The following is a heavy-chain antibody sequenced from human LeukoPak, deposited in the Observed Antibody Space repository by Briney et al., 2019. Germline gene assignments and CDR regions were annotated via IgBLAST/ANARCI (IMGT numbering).Heavy chain of an antibody. Sequence: GGSLRLSCAASGFTFSSYAMHWVRQAPGKGLEWVSVISYDGSDKYYADSVKGRFTVSRDNSKNTLYLQMNRLRAEDTAVYYCARGYYDILTGYQRGAFDIWGQGTMVTVSS. D-gene: IGHD3-9*01. CDR3: ARGYYDILTGYQRGAFDI. CDR1: GFTFSSYA. V-gene: IGHV3-30*04. CDR2: ISYDGSDK. J-gene: IGHJ3*02.